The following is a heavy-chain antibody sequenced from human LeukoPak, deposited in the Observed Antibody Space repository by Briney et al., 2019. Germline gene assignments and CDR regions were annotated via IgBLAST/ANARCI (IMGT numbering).Heavy chain of an antibody. D-gene: IGHD2-2*02. CDR2: IKQDGSEK. J-gene: IGHJ3*02. Sequence: GRSLRLSCAASGFTFDDYAMHWVRQAPGKGLEWVANIKQDGSEKYYVDSLKGRVTTSRDNAKNSLYLQMNSLRAEDTAVYYCARGCSSTSCYIDAFDIWGQGKMVTVSS. CDR1: GFTFDDYA. V-gene: IGHV3-7*04. CDR3: ARGCSSTSCYIDAFDI.